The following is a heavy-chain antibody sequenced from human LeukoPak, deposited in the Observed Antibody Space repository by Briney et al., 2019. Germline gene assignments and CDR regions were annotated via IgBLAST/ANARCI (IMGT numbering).Heavy chain of an antibody. CDR2: ISSSSSYI. CDR1: GFTFSSYS. Sequence: GGSLRPSCAASGFTFSSYSMNWVRQAPGKGLEWVSSISSSSSYIYYADSVKGRFTISRDNAKNSLYLQVNSLRAEDTAVYYCARAVRWRKGSHFDYWGQGTLVTVSS. V-gene: IGHV3-21*01. J-gene: IGHJ4*02. CDR3: ARAVRWRKGSHFDY. D-gene: IGHD4-23*01.